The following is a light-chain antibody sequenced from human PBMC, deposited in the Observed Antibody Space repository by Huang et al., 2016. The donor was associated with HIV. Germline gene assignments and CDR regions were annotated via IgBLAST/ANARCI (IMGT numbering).Light chain of an antibody. V-gene: IGKV3-11*01. Sequence: EIVLTQSPATLSLSPGERATLSCRASQSVSSYVAWYQQKPGQAPRLLIYDASNRATVIPARFSGSGSGTDFTLTISSLEPEDFAVYYCQQRSNWPPITFGQGTRLEIK. CDR1: QSVSSY. CDR2: DAS. J-gene: IGKJ5*01. CDR3: QQRSNWPPIT.